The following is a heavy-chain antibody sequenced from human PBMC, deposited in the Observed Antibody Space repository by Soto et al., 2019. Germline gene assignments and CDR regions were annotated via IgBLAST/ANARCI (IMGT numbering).Heavy chain of an antibody. D-gene: IGHD6-19*01. V-gene: IGHV3-33*01. CDR1: GFTFSSYG. CDR2: IWYDGSNK. J-gene: IGHJ2*01. CDR3: ARDSDSSGWTNWYFDL. Sequence: QVQLVESGGGVVQPGRSLRLSCAASGFTFSSYGMHWVRQAPGKGLEWVAVIWYDGSNKYYADSVKGRFTISRDNSKNTLHLQMNSLRAEDTAVYYCARDSDSSGWTNWYFDLWGRGTLVTVSS.